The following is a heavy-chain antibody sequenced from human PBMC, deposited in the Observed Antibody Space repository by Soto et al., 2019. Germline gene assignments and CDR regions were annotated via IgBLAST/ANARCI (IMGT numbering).Heavy chain of an antibody. J-gene: IGHJ4*02. Sequence: QVQLVESGGGLVKPGGSLRLSCAASGFTFSDYYMSWIRQAPGKGLEWVSSISSSSSYTNYGDSVKGRFTIPRDNAKNSLHLKMISLGAEATAGYYCAKGGVLHPMGNWGQGTLVTVSS. D-gene: IGHD3-10*01. CDR3: AKGGVLHPMGN. CDR1: GFTFSDYY. CDR2: ISSSSSYT. V-gene: IGHV3-11*05.